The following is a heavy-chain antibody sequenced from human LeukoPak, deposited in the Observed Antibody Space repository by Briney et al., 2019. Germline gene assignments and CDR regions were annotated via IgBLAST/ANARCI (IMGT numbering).Heavy chain of an antibody. CDR1: GVPFSGYS. V-gene: IGHV4-34*12. D-gene: IGHD6-19*01. J-gene: IGHJ3*02. CDR3: ARAVAGDDAFDI. CDR2: IIYSGST. Sequence: SETLSLTCAVYGVPFSGYSWSWIRQPPGKGLEWIGEIIYSGSTNYNPSLKSRVTISVDTSKNQFSLKLSSVTAADTAVYYCARAVAGDDAFDIWGQGTMVTVSS.